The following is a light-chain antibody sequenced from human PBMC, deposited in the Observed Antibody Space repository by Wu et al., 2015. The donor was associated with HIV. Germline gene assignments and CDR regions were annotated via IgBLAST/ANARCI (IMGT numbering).Light chain of an antibody. Sequence: DIQMTQSPSSLSASVGDRVTITCRASQSISSYLSWYQHKPGEAPKVLIYATSRLQSGVPSRFSGSASGTDFTLTISSLQLEDFATYYCQQTYSMPRTFGPGTKVAMK. CDR3: QQTYSMPRT. V-gene: IGKV1-39*01. CDR2: ATS. J-gene: IGKJ3*01. CDR1: QSISSY.